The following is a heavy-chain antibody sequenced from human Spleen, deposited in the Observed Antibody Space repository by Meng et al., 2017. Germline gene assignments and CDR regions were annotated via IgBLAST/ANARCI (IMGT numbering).Heavy chain of an antibody. V-gene: IGHV4-34*01. Sequence: ESLKISCAASGLTFRSYAMNWVRQPPGKGLEWIGEINHSGSTNYNPSIKSRVIISVDTSKNQFSLKLSSVTAADSAVYYCARGPTTMAQDFDYWGQGTLVTVSS. CDR3: ARGPTTMAQDFDY. J-gene: IGHJ4*02. CDR1: GLTFRSYA. D-gene: IGHD4-11*01. CDR2: INHSGST.